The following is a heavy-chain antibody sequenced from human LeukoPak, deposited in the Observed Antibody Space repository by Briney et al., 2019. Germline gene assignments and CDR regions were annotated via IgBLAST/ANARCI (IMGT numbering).Heavy chain of an antibody. D-gene: IGHD3-10*01. J-gene: IGHJ4*02. V-gene: IGHV3-7*01. CDR3: ARVIKGDFGELLPH. CDR2: IKQDGSEK. Sequence: PGGSLRLSCAASGFTFSSYWMSWVRQAPGKGLEWVANIKQDGSEKYYVDSVKGRFTISRDNAKNSLYLQMNSLRAEDTAVYYCARVIKGDFGELLPHWGQGTLVTVSS. CDR1: GFTFSSYW.